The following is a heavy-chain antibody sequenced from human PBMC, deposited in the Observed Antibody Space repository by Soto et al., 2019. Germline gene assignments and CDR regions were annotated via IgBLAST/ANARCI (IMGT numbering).Heavy chain of an antibody. CDR2: IIPILGIA. CDR1: GGTFSSYT. V-gene: IGHV1-69*02. J-gene: IGHJ6*02. Sequence: QVQLVQSGAEVKKPGSSVKVSCKASGGTFSSYTISWVRQAPGQGLEWMGRIIPILGIANYAQKFQGRVTITADKSTSTAYMELSSLRSEGTAVYYCARVGQQLELYGMDVWGQGTTVTVSS. D-gene: IGHD6-13*01. CDR3: ARVGQQLELYGMDV.